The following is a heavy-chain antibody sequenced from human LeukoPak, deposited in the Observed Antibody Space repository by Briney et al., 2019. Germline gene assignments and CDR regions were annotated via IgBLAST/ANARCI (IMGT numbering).Heavy chain of an antibody. J-gene: IGHJ5*02. CDR1: GGSFSNFA. V-gene: IGHV1-69*05. CDR2: IFGTV. D-gene: IGHD3-16*01. Sequence: SVKVSCKASGGSFSNFAISWVRQAPGQGFEWLGGIFGTVTYAPNFQGRVSFTTDESTSTAYMELSGLTSDDTAVYYCARVSHTMITFGPTGWFDPWGQGTLVTVSS. CDR3: ARVSHTMITFGPTGWFDP.